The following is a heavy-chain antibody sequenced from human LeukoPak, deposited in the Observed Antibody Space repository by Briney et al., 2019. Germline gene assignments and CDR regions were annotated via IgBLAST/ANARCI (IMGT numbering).Heavy chain of an antibody. Sequence: GGSLRLSCAASGFTFSSYAMSWVRQAPGKGLEWVSTISGSGDNTYYADSVKGRFTISRDNSKNTLYLQMNSLRAEDTAVYYCAKSGNELEGGGYNPFDYWGQGTLVTVSS. V-gene: IGHV3-23*01. CDR3: AKSGNELEGGGYNPFDY. CDR2: ISGSGDNT. D-gene: IGHD3-22*01. CDR1: GFTFSSYA. J-gene: IGHJ4*02.